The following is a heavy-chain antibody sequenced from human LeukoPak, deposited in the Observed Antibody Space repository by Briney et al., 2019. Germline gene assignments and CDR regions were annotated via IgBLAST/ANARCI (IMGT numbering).Heavy chain of an antibody. J-gene: IGHJ4*02. CDR1: EYIFTDYY. CDR2: VNPNSGGT. CDR3: AKSPDYSSPLLGFDY. Sequence: ASVKVSCKACEYIFTDYYIHWVRQAPGQGLAWLGWVNPNSGGTNYAPKFQDRFTMTVDKSISTIYLGLSRLTSDDTAIFYCAKSPDYSSPLLGFDYWGQGTLVTVSS. D-gene: IGHD4-11*01. V-gene: IGHV1-2*02.